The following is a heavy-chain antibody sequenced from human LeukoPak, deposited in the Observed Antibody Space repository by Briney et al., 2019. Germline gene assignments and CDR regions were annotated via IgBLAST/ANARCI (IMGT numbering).Heavy chain of an antibody. V-gene: IGHV4-59*01. Sequence: KPSETLSLTCTVSGGSISNYYWSWIRQPPGKGLEWIGYIYYSGSTNYNPSLKSRVTISVDTSKNQFSLKLSSVTAADTAMYYCARGGYCSSTSCYGDDAFDIWGQGTMVAVSS. CDR1: GGSISNYY. J-gene: IGHJ3*02. CDR2: IYYSGST. D-gene: IGHD2-2*01. CDR3: ARGGYCSSTSCYGDDAFDI.